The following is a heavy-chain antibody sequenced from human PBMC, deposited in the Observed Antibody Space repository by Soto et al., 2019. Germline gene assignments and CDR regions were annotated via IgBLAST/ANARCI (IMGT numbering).Heavy chain of an antibody. CDR1: GGTFSSYA. J-gene: IGHJ6*02. CDR2: IIPIFGTA. V-gene: IGHV1-69*01. CDR3: ARGRYDCWSGYHYYYYGMDV. Sequence: QVQLVQSGAEVKKPGSSVKVSCKASGGTFSSYAISWVRQAPGQGLEWMGGIIPIFGTANFAQTFQGRVKIPANESTSTAYMELSSLRSEDTAVYYWARGRYDCWSGYHYYYYGMDVWGQGSTVTVAS. D-gene: IGHD3-3*01.